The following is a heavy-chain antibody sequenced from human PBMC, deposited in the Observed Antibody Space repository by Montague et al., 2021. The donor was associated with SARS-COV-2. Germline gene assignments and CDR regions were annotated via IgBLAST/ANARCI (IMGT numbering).Heavy chain of an antibody. Sequence: SETLSLTCTVSGGSISTNYWNWSRQSPRKGLEWLGYFYYSHNTNYNPTLYGRLTITVDTAKNQISLNLRSVTAADTAVYYCSRDSFEAPLFFDYWGQGILVTVSS. D-gene: IGHD3-16*01. CDR2: FYYSHNT. CDR3: SRDSFEAPLFFDY. J-gene: IGHJ4*02. CDR1: GGSISTNY. V-gene: IGHV4-59*01.